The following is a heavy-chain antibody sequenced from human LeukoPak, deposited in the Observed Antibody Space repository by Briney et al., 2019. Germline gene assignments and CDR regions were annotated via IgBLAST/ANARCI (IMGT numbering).Heavy chain of an antibody. CDR3: ARHETSCSSTSCWVYFDY. CDR1: GGSISINNYY. CDR2: IYYSGST. D-gene: IGHD2-2*01. Sequence: SETLSLTCTVSGGSISINNYYWGWIRQPPGKGLEWIGNIYYSGSTYYNPSLKSRVTISVDTSKNQFSLKLSSVTAADTAVYYCARHETSCSSTSCWVYFDYWGQGTLVTASS. V-gene: IGHV4-39*01. J-gene: IGHJ4*02.